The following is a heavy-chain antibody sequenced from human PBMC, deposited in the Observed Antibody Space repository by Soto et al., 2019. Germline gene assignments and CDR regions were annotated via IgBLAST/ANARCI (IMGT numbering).Heavy chain of an antibody. J-gene: IGHJ4*02. CDR3: GKEMPKDWGLYTFDS. V-gene: IGHV3-23*01. Sequence: EVQLLESGGTLVQPGGSLRLSCAASGFTFSNYAMGWVRQAPGKGLEWISAITRGADKTYYIDSVRGRFFISRDNSKNTLYLQMTTLTPEDTAVYFCGKEMPKDWGLYTFDSWGQGTLVTVSS. D-gene: IGHD2-21*02. CDR1: GFTFSNYA. CDR2: ITRGADKT.